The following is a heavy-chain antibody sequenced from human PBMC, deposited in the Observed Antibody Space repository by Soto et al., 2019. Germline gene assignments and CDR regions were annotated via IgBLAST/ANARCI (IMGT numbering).Heavy chain of an antibody. CDR1: GATFRSYA. D-gene: IGHD4-17*01. J-gene: IGHJ6*02. V-gene: IGHV1-69*01. CDR2: ISPIFGST. Sequence: VQLVQSGAEVKKPGSSVKVSCRASGATFRSYAFTWVRQAPGQGLEWMGGISPIFGSTIYARQFQGRVTITADDSASTAYMELNSLSSEDTAVYYCARDYGVYDWYGMDVWGQGITVTVSS. CDR3: ARDYGVYDWYGMDV.